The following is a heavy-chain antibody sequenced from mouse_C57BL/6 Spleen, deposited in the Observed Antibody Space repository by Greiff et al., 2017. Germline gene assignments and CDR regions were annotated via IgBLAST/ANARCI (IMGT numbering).Heavy chain of an antibody. CDR3: AREGDPYGYDRDTEAWFAY. D-gene: IGHD2-2*01. Sequence: QVQLQQSGAELVKPGASVKISCKASGYAFSSYWMNWVKQRPGQGLEWIGQIYPGDGDTNYNGKFKGKATLTADKSSSTAYMQLSSLTSEDSAVYVCAREGDPYGYDRDTEAWFAYWGQGTLVTVSA. CDR1: GYAFSSYW. CDR2: IYPGDGDT. J-gene: IGHJ3*01. V-gene: IGHV1-80*01.